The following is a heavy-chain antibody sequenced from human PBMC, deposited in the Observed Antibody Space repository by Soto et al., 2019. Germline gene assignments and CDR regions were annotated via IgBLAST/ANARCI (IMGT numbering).Heavy chain of an antibody. D-gene: IGHD6-13*01. J-gene: IGHJ4*02. Sequence: ASVKVSCKVSGYTLTDLSMHWVRQAPGKGLEWMGGFDPEDGETIYAQKFQGRVTMTEDTSTDTAYMELSSLRSEDTAVYYCATDIATRPHSGSSWLTEFDYWGQGTLVTAPQ. CDR1: GYTLTDLS. CDR3: ATDIATRPHSGSSWLTEFDY. CDR2: FDPEDGET. V-gene: IGHV1-24*01.